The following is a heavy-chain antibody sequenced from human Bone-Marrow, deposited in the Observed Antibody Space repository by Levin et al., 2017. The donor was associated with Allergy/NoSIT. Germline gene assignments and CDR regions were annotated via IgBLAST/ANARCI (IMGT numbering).Heavy chain of an antibody. CDR2: IYYSGSV. V-gene: IGHV4-59*13. CDR1: GGSMNSYY. J-gene: IGHJ4*02. Sequence: SETLSLTCNVSGGSMNSYYWAWIRQPPGKGLEWIGYIYYSGSVNFNPSLKSRISISLDTPKNQFSLRLSSVTAADTAVYFCARARGGYDSYYFDYWGQGTLLAVSS. CDR3: ARARGGYDSYYFDY. D-gene: IGHD5-12*01.